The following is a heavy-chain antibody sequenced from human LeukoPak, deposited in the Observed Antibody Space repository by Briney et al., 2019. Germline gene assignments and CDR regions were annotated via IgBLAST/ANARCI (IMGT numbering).Heavy chain of an antibody. CDR2: IYYSGST. Sequence: SETLSLTCTVSGGSISSYYWSWIRQPPGKGLEWIGYIYYSGSTNYNPSLKNRVTISVDTSKNQFSLKLSSVTAADTAVYYCARDTGGFHAFDIWGQGTMVTVSS. J-gene: IGHJ3*02. CDR1: GGSISSYY. V-gene: IGHV4-59*01. D-gene: IGHD2-8*02. CDR3: ARDTGGFHAFDI.